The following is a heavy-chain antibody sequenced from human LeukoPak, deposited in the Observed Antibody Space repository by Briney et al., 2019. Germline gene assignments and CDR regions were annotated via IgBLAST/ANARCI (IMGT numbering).Heavy chain of an antibody. Sequence: PSETLSLTCTVSGGSISSYYWSWIRQPPGKGLEWIGYIYYSGSTNYNPSLKSRVTISVDTSKNQFSLKLSSVTAADTAVYYCARGRGYSYGLFDYWGQGTLATVSS. V-gene: IGHV4-59*01. CDR3: ARGRGYSYGLFDY. J-gene: IGHJ4*02. CDR2: IYYSGST. D-gene: IGHD5-18*01. CDR1: GGSISSYY.